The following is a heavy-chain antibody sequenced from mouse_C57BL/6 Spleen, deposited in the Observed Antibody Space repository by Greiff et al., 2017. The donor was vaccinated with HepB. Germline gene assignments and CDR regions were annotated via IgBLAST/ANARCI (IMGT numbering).Heavy chain of an antibody. CDR1: GYSITSGYY. CDR2: ISYDGSN. D-gene: IGHD2-2*01. Sequence: EVKLMESGPGLVKPSQSLSLTCSVTGYSITSGYYWNWIRQFPGNKLEWMGYISYDGSNNYNPSLKNRISITRDTSKNQFFLKLNSVTTEDTATYYCARDNYGYDGAYWGQGTLVTVSA. V-gene: IGHV3-6*01. CDR3: ARDNYGYDGAY. J-gene: IGHJ3*01.